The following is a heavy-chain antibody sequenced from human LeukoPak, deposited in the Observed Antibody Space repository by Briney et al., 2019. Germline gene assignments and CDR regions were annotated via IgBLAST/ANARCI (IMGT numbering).Heavy chain of an antibody. CDR1: GDSMSGYY. CDR2: IFYSGGT. V-gene: IGHV4-59*01. CDR3: ARETTYSYALKAFDI. Sequence: PSGTLSLTCTVSGDSMSGYYWSWIRQPPGKGLEWIGHIFYSGGTSYNPSLKSRVTVSVDTSKNQFSLKLSSVTAADTAVYYCARETTYSYALKAFDIWGQGTMVTVSS. D-gene: IGHD5-18*01. J-gene: IGHJ3*02.